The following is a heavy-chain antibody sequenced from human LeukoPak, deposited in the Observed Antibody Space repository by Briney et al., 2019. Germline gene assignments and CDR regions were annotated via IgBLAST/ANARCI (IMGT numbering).Heavy chain of an antibody. V-gene: IGHV4-59*08. J-gene: IGHJ4*02. CDR2: INYSGST. Sequence: SETLSLTCTVSGGSISNYYWSWIRQPPGKGLEWIAYINYSGSTNYNPSLKSRVTISVDTSKNQFSLKLSSVTAADTAVYYCATSSGSYYYWGQGTLVTVSS. CDR3: ATSSGSYYY. D-gene: IGHD1-26*01. CDR1: GGSISNYY.